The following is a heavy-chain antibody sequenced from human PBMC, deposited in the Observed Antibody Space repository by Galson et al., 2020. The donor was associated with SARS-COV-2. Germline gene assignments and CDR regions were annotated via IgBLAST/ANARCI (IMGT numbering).Heavy chain of an antibody. Sequence: SLKISCAASGFAFDDYAMHWVRQLPGKGLEWVGGISWSGGAVAYADSLKGRFTISRDNAKNSLYLHVNSLRTEDTALYYCVKSRGFGRSDDRSGLDYWGQGTLVTVSS. J-gene: IGHJ4*02. V-gene: IGHV3-9*01. CDR1: GFAFDDYA. CDR2: ISWSGGAV. CDR3: VKSRGFGRSDDRSGLDY. D-gene: IGHD3-10*01.